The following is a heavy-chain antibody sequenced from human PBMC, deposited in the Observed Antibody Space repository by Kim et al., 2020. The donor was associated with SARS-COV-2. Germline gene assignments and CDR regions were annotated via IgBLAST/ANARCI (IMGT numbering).Heavy chain of an antibody. V-gene: IGHV4-59*09. CDR2: ST. Sequence: STNYNPSLKSRVTISVDTSKNQFSLKLSSVTAADTAVYYCARGPSSSFDYWGQGTLVTVSS. D-gene: IGHD6-6*01. CDR3: ARGPSSSFDY. J-gene: IGHJ4*02.